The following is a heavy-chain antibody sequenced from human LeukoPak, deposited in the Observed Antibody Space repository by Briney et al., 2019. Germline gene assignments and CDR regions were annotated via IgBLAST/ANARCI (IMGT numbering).Heavy chain of an antibody. V-gene: IGHV4-59*08. CDR1: GGSVSSDY. J-gene: IGHJ6*02. CDR2: LYSGGST. CDR3: ARLRIAVAAPLNQFSYVMDV. Sequence: PSDTVSFTCTVYGGSVSSDYWGWIRQRPGMGLEWIGYLYSGGSTNYNTSLKSRVTISVDTSKNQFSLKLSSVTAADTAVYYCARLRIAVAAPLNQFSYVMDVWGQGTTVSVCS. D-gene: IGHD6-19*01.